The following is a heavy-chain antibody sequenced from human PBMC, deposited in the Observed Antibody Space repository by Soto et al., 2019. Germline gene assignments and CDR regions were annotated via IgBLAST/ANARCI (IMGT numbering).Heavy chain of an antibody. CDR2: IWYDGSNK. CDR3: ARDLTYSSGDSY. J-gene: IGHJ4*02. D-gene: IGHD6-19*01. CDR1: GFTFSSYG. Sequence: QVQLVESGGGVVQPGRSLRLSCAASGFTFSSYGMHWVRQAPGKGLEWVAVIWYDGSNKYYADYVKGRFTISRDNSKNTVYLQMNSLRAEDTAVYYCARDLTYSSGDSYWGQGTLVTVSS. V-gene: IGHV3-33*01.